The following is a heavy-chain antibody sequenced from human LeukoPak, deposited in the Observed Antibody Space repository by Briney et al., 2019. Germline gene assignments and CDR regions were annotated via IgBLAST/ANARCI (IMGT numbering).Heavy chain of an antibody. CDR2: INHSGGT. V-gene: IGHV4-34*01. Sequence: PSETLSLTCVVYGGSFSGYYWTWIRQPPGKGLEWIGEINHSGGTNYNPSLKSRVTMAVDTSKTQFSLKLSSVTAADTAVYYCARDSGTTGEVKFDPWGQGTLVTVSA. D-gene: IGHD3-10*01. J-gene: IGHJ5*02. CDR3: ARDSGTTGEVKFDP. CDR1: GGSFSGYY.